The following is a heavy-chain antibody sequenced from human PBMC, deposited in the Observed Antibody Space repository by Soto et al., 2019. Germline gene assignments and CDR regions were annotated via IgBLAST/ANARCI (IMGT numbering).Heavy chain of an antibody. CDR1: GFTFSSYW. V-gene: IGHV3-74*03. J-gene: IGHJ4*02. CDR3: VRDYDSSGFYSGH. D-gene: IGHD3-22*01. Sequence: EVQLVESGGGLVQPGGSLRLSCAASGFTFSSYWMHWVRQSPGKGLVWVSQIDSDGRSTTYADTVKGRFTVSRDNAKNKLFLQMISLRAEDTAVYYCVRDYDSSGFYSGHWGQGTLVTVSS. CDR2: IDSDGRST.